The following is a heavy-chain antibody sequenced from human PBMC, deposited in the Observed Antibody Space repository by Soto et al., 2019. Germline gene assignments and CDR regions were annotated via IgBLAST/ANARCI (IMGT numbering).Heavy chain of an antibody. CDR1: GFTFSSNA. CDR3: EKVSGYFDY. Sequence: GGSLKLSCAAPGFTFSSNAMTWAGQAPGKGLEWVSAISGSGVSTYYADSVKGRFTISRDNSKNTLYLQMKSLRAEDTAVYYVEKVSGYFDYWGQGTLVTVSS. V-gene: IGHV3-23*01. J-gene: IGHJ4*02. CDR2: ISGSGVST.